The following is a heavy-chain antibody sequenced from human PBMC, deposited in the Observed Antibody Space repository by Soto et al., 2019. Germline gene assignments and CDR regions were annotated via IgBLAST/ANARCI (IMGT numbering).Heavy chain of an antibody. CDR3: ARHSAVLAAPGASGPTNWFDP. CDR2: ISSESAYI. D-gene: IGHD2-2*01. CDR1: GLALRGHS. Sequence: EVQLVESGGGLVKPGGSLRLSCAASGLALRGHSMNWVRQAPGKGLEWVSSISSESAYIYYADSVRGRFTISRDNAKNSLFLQMNDLRTEDTAVYYCARHSAVLAAPGASGPTNWFDPWGQGTLVTVSS. V-gene: IGHV3-21*06. J-gene: IGHJ5*02.